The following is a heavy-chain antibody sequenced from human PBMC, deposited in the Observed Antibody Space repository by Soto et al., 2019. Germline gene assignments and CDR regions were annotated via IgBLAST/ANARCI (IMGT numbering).Heavy chain of an antibody. Sequence: GGSLRLSCAASGFTFSSYGMHWVRQAPGKGLEWVAVISYDGSNKYYADSVKGRFTISRDNSKNTLYLQMNSLRAEDTAVYYCAKGFLRWKGMVPDYWGQGTLVTVSS. J-gene: IGHJ4*02. CDR1: GFTFSSYG. D-gene: IGHD2-8*01. CDR2: ISYDGSNK. CDR3: AKGFLRWKGMVPDY. V-gene: IGHV3-30*18.